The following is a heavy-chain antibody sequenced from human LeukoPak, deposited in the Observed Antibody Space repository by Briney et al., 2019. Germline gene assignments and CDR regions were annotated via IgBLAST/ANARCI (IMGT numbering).Heavy chain of an antibody. Sequence: GGSLRLSGAASGFTFSTYSMSWVRQAPGKGLEWVSSISSSTSYIYYADSMKGRFTISRDNAKNSLFLQMNSLRAEDTAVYYCARAEMYYYDSSGYSPDYWGQGTLVTVSS. CDR2: ISSSTSYI. V-gene: IGHV3-21*01. J-gene: IGHJ4*02. CDR1: GFTFSTYS. D-gene: IGHD3-22*01. CDR3: ARAEMYYYDSSGYSPDY.